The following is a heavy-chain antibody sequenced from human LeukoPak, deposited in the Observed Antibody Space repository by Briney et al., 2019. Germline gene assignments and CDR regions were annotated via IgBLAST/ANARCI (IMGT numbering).Heavy chain of an antibody. J-gene: IGHJ4*02. CDR2: XSGSGGST. V-gene: IGHV3-23*01. CDR1: GFTFSSYS. CDR3: AKDMEVNYYGSGVLDY. D-gene: IGHD3-10*01. Sequence: GGSLRLSCAASGFTFSSYSMNWVRQAPGKGLXXXXXXSGSGGSTYYADSVKGRFTISRDNSKNTLYQQMNSLRAEDTAVYYCAKDMEVNYYGSGVLDYWGQGTLVTVSS.